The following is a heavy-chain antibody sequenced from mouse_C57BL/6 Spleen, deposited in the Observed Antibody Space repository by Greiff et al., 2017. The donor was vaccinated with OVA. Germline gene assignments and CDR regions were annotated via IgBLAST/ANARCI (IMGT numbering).Heavy chain of an antibody. CDR1: GFTFSDYY. V-gene: IGHV5-12*01. J-gene: IGHJ4*01. CDR3: ARRTVVAGMDY. D-gene: IGHD1-1*01. CDR2: ISNGGGST. Sequence: EVMLVESGGGLVQPGGSLKLSCAASGFTFSDYYMYWVRQTPEKRLEWVAYISNGGGSTYYPDTVKGRFTISRANAKNTLYLQMSRLKSEDTAMYYCARRTVVAGMDYWGQGTSVTVSS.